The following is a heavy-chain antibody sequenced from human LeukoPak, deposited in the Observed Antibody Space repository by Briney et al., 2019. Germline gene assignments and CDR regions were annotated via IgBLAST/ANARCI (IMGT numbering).Heavy chain of an antibody. J-gene: IGHJ4*02. CDR3: ARKREGYNCFDS. V-gene: IGHV4-34*01. CDR2: INHGGST. D-gene: IGHD5-24*01. Sequence: PSETLSLTCAVYGGSFSGYYWTWIRQSPGKGMEWLGEINHGGSTNFNASLKSRVTLSVDTSRNQFSLKLDSVTAADTSVYYCARKREGYNCFDSWGQGTLVTVSS. CDR1: GGSFSGYY.